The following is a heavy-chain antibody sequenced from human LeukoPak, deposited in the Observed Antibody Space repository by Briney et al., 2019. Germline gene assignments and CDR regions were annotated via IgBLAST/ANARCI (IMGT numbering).Heavy chain of an antibody. J-gene: IGHJ3*02. Sequence: PSETLSLTCTVSGGSISSGDYYWSWIRQPPGKGLEWIGYIYYSGSTYYNPSLKSRVTISVDTSKNQFSLKLISVTAAGTAVYYCARGSRGDGAAFDIWGQGTMVTVSS. D-gene: IGHD7-27*01. CDR1: GGSISSGDYY. V-gene: IGHV4-30-4*02. CDR2: IYYSGST. CDR3: ARGSRGDGAAFDI.